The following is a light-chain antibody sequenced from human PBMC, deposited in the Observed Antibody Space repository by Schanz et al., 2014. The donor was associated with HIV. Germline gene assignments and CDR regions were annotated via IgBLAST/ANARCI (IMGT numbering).Light chain of an antibody. CDR2: GAS. CDR1: QSVKSNF. Sequence: EIVLTQSPGTLSLSPGERGTLSCRASQSVKSNFIGWYQQKPGQAPRLLIFGASNRATGIPDRFSGGVSGTDFTLTISRVEPEDYAVYYCHHYGDSRGTFGGGTEVDI. J-gene: IGKJ4*02. CDR3: HHYGDSRGT. V-gene: IGKV3-20*01.